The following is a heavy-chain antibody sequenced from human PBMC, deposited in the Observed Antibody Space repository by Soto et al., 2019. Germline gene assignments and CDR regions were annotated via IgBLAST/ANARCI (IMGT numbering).Heavy chain of an antibody. CDR1: AYTFTSYD. J-gene: IGHJ4*02. CDR3: ARTAYCSGTTCYMSKNWYYFDY. D-gene: IGHD2-2*02. V-gene: IGHV1-8*02. Sequence: QVQLVQSGAAVKEPWASVKVSCKASAYTFTSYDINWVRQATGQGLEWMGWMNPNSGNTGYAQKFQGRVTMTRNTSITTAYLELTSLRSDDTAVYYCARTAYCSGTTCYMSKNWYYFDYWGQGTLVTVSS. CDR2: MNPNSGNT.